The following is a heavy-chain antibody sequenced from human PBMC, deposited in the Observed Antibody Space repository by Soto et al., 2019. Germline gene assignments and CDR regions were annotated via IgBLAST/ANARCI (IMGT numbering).Heavy chain of an antibody. D-gene: IGHD6-13*01. J-gene: IGHJ5*02. CDR1: GGSFSGYH. CDR2: INHSGST. Sequence: SETLSLTCAVYGGSFSGYHWSWIRQPPGKGLEWIGEINHSGSTNYNPSLKSRVTISVDTSKNQFSLKLSSVTAADTAVYYCARDSSRNWFDPWGQGTLVTVSS. V-gene: IGHV4-34*01. CDR3: ARDSSRNWFDP.